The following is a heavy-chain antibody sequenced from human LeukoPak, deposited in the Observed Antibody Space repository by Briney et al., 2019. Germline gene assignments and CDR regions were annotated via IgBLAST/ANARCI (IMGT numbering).Heavy chain of an antibody. D-gene: IGHD6-13*01. V-gene: IGHV3-74*01. CDR3: AREVHSSSWYPFSDYYYYYGMDV. CDR1: EFTFSNYW. Sequence: PGGSLRLSCAASEFTFSNYWMHWVRQAPGKGLVWVSRINGDGSSTSYTDSVKGRFTISRDNAKNTLYLQMNSLRAEDTAVYYCAREVHSSSWYPFSDYYYYYGMDVWGQGTTVTVSS. J-gene: IGHJ6*02. CDR2: INGDGSST.